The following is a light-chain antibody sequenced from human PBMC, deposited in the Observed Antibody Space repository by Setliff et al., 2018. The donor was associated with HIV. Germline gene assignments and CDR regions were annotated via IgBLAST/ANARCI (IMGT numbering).Light chain of an antibody. CDR3: ATSDDSLSGVV. CDR2: NND. V-gene: IGLV1-47*02. Sequence: QSALTQPPSTSGTPGQKVTISCFGSDSNIGRNSVFWYQQLPGTAPKLLMYNNDQRPSGVPDRFSGSKSGTSASLAISGLRPGDEADYYCATSDDSLSGVVFGGGTKVTVL. J-gene: IGLJ2*01. CDR1: DSNIGRNS.